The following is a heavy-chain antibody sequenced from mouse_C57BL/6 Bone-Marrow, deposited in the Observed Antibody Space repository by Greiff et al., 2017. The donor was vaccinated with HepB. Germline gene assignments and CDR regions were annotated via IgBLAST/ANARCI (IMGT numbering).Heavy chain of an antibody. Sequence: VQLQQSGAELARPGASVKLSCKASGYTFTSYGISWVKQSTGQGLEWIGEIYPRSGNTYYNEKFKGKATLTADKSSSTAYMELRSLTSEDSAVYFCARGGFITTVVATDYWGQGTTLTVSS. CDR1: GYTFTSYG. V-gene: IGHV1-81*01. CDR3: ARGGFITTVVATDY. J-gene: IGHJ2*01. D-gene: IGHD1-1*01. CDR2: IYPRSGNT.